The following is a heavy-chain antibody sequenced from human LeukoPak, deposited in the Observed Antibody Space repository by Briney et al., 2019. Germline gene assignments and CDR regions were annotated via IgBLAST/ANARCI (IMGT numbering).Heavy chain of an antibody. V-gene: IGHV1-69*01. CDR2: IIPIFGTA. CDR1: VGTFISYA. J-gene: IGHJ4*02. Sequence: SVTVSCMSSVGTFISYAISGVRQAPGQGREGMGGIIPIFGTANYAQKFQGRVTITADESTSTAYMEQSSLRSEVTAVYYCARDSAKYGSGSYYRYYFDCWGQGTLVTVSS. D-gene: IGHD3-10*01. CDR3: ARDSAKYGSGSYYRYYFDC.